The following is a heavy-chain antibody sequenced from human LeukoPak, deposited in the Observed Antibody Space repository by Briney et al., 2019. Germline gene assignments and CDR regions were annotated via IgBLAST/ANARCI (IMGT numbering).Heavy chain of an antibody. CDR3: ARGVGITGTDLDY. CDR1: GFTFSSYS. D-gene: IGHD1-7*01. CDR2: ISRSGSTI. Sequence: PGRSLRLSCAASGFTFSSYSMSWVRQAPGKGLEWVSHISRSGSTIYYADSVKGRFTISRDNAKNSLYLQMNSLRVEDTAVYYCARGVGITGTDLDYWGQGTLVTVSS. V-gene: IGHV3-48*04. J-gene: IGHJ4*02.